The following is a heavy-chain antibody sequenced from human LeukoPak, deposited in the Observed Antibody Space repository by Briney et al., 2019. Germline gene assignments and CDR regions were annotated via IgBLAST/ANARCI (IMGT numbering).Heavy chain of an antibody. Sequence: PGGSLRLSCAASGFTFSSYGMHWVRQAPGEGLEWVAVISYDGSNKYYADSVKGRFTISRDNSKNTLYLQMNSLRAEDTAVYYCAKGGGTYSDWYFDLWGRGALVTVSS. CDR3: AKGGGTYSDWYFDL. CDR1: GFTFSSYG. CDR2: ISYDGSNK. J-gene: IGHJ2*01. V-gene: IGHV3-30*18. D-gene: IGHD1-14*01.